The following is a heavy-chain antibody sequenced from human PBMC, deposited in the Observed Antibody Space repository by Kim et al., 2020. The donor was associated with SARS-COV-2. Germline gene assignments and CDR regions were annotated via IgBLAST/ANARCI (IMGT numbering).Heavy chain of an antibody. V-gene: IGHV3-23*01. CDR2: ISGSGGST. Sequence: GGSLRLSCAASGFTFSSYAMSWVRQAPGKGLGWVSAISGSGGSTYYADSVKGRFTISRDNSKNTLYLQMNSLRAEDTAVYYCAKEEALPGIAAAVTLEVPFDYWGQGTLVTVSS. J-gene: IGHJ4*02. CDR3: AKEEALPGIAAAVTLEVPFDY. D-gene: IGHD6-13*01. CDR1: GFTFSSYA.